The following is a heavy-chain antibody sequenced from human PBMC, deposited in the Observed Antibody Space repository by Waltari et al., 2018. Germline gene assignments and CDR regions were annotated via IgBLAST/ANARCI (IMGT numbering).Heavy chain of an antibody. CDR1: GGSISSSSYY. Sequence: QLQLQESGPGLVKPSETLSLTCTVSGGSISSSSYYWGWIRQPPGKGLEWIGSIYYSGSTYYNPSLKSRVTISVDTSKNQFSLKLSSVTAADTAVYYCARSGEWVATAVFDYWGQGTLVTVSS. J-gene: IGHJ4*02. CDR3: ARSGEWVATAVFDY. V-gene: IGHV4-39*07. D-gene: IGHD5-12*01. CDR2: IYYSGST.